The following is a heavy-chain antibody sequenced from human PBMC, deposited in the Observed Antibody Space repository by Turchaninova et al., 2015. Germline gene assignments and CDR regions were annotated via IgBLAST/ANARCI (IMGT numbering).Heavy chain of an antibody. J-gene: IGHJ3*02. Sequence: QLXXYGAXVKKXGXSVXISCKGYGSTFTTNYVHWVRPAPGQGLEWMGVTNPTGGGASYAQKFQGRVTMTRDTSTTTVYMELSSLRSEDTAVYYCARDAEAFDIWGQGTMVTVSS. CDR2: TNPTGGGA. V-gene: IGHV1-46*01. CDR3: ARDAEAFDI. CDR1: GSTFTTNY.